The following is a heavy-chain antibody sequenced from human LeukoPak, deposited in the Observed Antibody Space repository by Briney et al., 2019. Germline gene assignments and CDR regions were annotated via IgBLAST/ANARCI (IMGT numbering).Heavy chain of an antibody. CDR3: ARIRDGYNDAYDI. Sequence: ASVKVSCKASGYTFTGYYMHWVRQAPGQGLEWMGWINPNSGGTNYAQKFQGRVTMTRDKSIRTAYMELSRLTSDDTAVYYCARIRDGYNDAYDIWGQGTMVTVSS. CDR2: INPNSGGT. J-gene: IGHJ3*02. V-gene: IGHV1-2*02. D-gene: IGHD5-24*01. CDR1: GYTFTGYY.